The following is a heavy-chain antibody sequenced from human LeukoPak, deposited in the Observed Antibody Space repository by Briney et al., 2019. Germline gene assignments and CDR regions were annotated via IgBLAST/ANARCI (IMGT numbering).Heavy chain of an antibody. CDR2: IYYSETT. D-gene: IGHD4-17*01. Sequence: SETLSLTCTVSGGSISSYYWSWIRQPPGRGLEWIGYIYYSETTNYNPTLKSRVTISVDKSKNHFSLKLSSVTAADAAVYCCARTTTVTTRFDYWGQGTLVTVSS. CDR3: ARTTTVTTRFDY. V-gene: IGHV4-59*01. CDR1: GGSISSYY. J-gene: IGHJ4*02.